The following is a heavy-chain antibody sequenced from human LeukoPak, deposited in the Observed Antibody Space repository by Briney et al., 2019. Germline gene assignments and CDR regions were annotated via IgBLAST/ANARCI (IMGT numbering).Heavy chain of an antibody. CDR1: GFTFSSYW. Sequence: PGGSLRLSCAASGFTFSSYWMSWVRQAPGKGLEWIGSVYYSGNTYYNPSLESRVTITVDTSNKQFYLRLSSVTAADTAVYYCARQPKSCAPGVFITGKACWLDLWGQGTRVAVSS. CDR2: VYYSGNT. D-gene: IGHD3-10*01. CDR3: ARQPKSCAPGVFITGKACWLDL. J-gene: IGHJ5*02. V-gene: IGHV4-39*01.